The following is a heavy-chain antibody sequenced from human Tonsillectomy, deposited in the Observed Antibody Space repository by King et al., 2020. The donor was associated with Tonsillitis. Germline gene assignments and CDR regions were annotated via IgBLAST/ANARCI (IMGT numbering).Heavy chain of an antibody. V-gene: IGHV3-11*01. J-gene: IGHJ4*02. CDR1: GFTFSDYY. D-gene: IGHD2-2*01. CDR2: ISNSNM. CDR3: ARDYPYDQSPFDY. Sequence: QLVQSGGGLVKPGGSLRLSCAASGFTFSDYYMSWIRQAPGKGLEWVSYISNSNMYYADYVKGRFTISRDNAKNSLYLQMNSLRAEDTAVYYCARDYPYDQSPFDYWGQGTLVTVSS.